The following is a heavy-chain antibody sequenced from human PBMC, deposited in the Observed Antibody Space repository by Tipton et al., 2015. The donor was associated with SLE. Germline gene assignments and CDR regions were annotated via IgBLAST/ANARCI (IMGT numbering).Heavy chain of an antibody. CDR1: GDSILHASDH. Sequence: LRPSCSVSGDSILHASDHWRWSRQPAGKGLEWIGGIYSSGGTHYNPSLQSRLTMSLDTSKSPFSLRLKSVTAADTAVYYCARQILGGWYFDLWGRGTLVTISS. CDR3: ARQILGGWYFDL. D-gene: IGHD3-16*01. V-gene: IGHV4-61*02. CDR2: IYSSGGT. J-gene: IGHJ2*01.